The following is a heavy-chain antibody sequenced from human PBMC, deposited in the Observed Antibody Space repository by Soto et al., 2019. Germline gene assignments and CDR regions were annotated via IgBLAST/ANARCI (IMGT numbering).Heavy chain of an antibody. CDR1: GGSISSGGYY. V-gene: IGHV4-31*03. Sequence: QVQLQESGPGLVKPSQTLSLTCTVSGGSISSGGYYWSWIRQHPGKGLEWIGYIYYSGSTYYNPSLKSRVTISVDTSKNQFSLQLSSVTAADTAVYYCATTIELRKYCGGDCPPGWFDPWGQGTLVTVSS. J-gene: IGHJ5*02. D-gene: IGHD2-21*02. CDR3: ATTIELRKYCGGDCPPGWFDP. CDR2: IYYSGST.